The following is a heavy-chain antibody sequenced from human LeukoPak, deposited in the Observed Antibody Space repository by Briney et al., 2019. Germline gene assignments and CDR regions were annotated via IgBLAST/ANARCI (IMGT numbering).Heavy chain of an antibody. V-gene: IGHV3-30*03. CDR2: ISYGGSNK. CDR1: GFTFSSYG. CDR3: ARDELEPLYYYYYMDV. J-gene: IGHJ6*03. D-gene: IGHD1-1*01. Sequence: PGGSLRLSCAASGFTFSSYGMHWVRQAPGKGLEWVAVISYGGSNKYYADSVKGRFTISRDNAKNSLYLQMNSLRAEDTAVYYCARDELEPLYYYYYMDVWGKGTTVTVSS.